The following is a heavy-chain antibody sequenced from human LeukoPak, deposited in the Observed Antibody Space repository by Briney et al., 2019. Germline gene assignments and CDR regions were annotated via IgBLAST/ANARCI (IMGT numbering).Heavy chain of an antibody. D-gene: IGHD3-22*01. CDR1: GFTFSNYE. J-gene: IGHJ4*02. CDR2: INYSGSTI. Sequence: PGGSLRLSCAASGFTFSNYEMNWVRQAPGKGLEWISYINYSGSTIYYADSVKGRFTIYRDNTKNSLYLQMNSLRAEDTALYYCARWLNYWGQETLVTVSS. CDR3: ARWLNY. V-gene: IGHV3-48*03.